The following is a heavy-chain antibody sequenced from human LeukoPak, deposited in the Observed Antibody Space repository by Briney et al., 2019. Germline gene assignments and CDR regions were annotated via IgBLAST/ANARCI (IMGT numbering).Heavy chain of an antibody. V-gene: IGHV3-48*03. CDR2: ISSSGSTI. CDR3: ARDEDSYGYGDAFDI. CDR1: GFTFSSYE. D-gene: IGHD5-18*01. Sequence: GGSLRLSCAASGFTFSSYEMNWVRQAPGKGLEWVSYISSSGSTIYYADSVEGRFTIFRDNAKNSLYLQMNSLRAEDTAVYYCARDEDSYGYGDAFDIWGQGTMVTVSS. J-gene: IGHJ3*02.